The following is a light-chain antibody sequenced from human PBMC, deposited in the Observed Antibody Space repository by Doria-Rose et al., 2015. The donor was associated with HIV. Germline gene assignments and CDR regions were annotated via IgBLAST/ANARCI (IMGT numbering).Light chain of an antibody. CDR2: DGS. CDR3: HQYGTSWT. V-gene: IGKV3-20*01. Sequence: TQSPGTLSLSPGERATLSCRASQSFSSTYLACYQQKPGQAPSLLIYDGSTRATGIPDRFSASGSGTDFTLTINRLEPEDSALYYCHQYGTSWTFGQGTKVEI. CDR1: QSFSSTY. J-gene: IGKJ1*01.